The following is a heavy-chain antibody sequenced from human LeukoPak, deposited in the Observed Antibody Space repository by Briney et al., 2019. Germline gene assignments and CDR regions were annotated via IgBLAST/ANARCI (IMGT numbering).Heavy chain of an antibody. Sequence: SETLSLTCTVSGGSISSYYWSWIRQPPGKGLEWIGYIYYSGSTNYNPSLKSRVTISVDTSKNQFSLKLSSVTAADTAVYYCARQGYCGGDCYTPLDYWGQGTLVTVSS. CDR2: IYYSGST. J-gene: IGHJ4*02. V-gene: IGHV4-59*08. CDR1: GGSISSYY. D-gene: IGHD2-21*02. CDR3: ARQGYCGGDCYTPLDY.